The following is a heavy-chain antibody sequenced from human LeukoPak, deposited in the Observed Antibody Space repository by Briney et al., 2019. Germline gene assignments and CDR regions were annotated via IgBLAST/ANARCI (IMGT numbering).Heavy chain of an antibody. CDR3: AREFNGSPDY. V-gene: IGHV4-31*03. Sequence: PSETLSLTCTVSGGSISSGGYYWSWIRQHPGKGQEWIGYIYYSGSTYYNPSLKSRVTISVDTSKNQFSLKLSSVTAADTAVYYCAREFNGSPDYLGQGTLVTVSS. CDR2: IYYSGST. J-gene: IGHJ4*02. CDR1: GGSISSGGYY. D-gene: IGHD6-25*01.